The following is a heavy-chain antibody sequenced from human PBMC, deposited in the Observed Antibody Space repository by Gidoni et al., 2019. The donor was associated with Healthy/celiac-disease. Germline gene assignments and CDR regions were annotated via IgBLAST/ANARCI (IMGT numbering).Heavy chain of an antibody. V-gene: IGHV1-69*02. CDR3: ARGVAAAGTVFDP. D-gene: IGHD6-13*01. CDR1: GGTFSSYT. J-gene: IGHJ5*02. Sequence: GGTFSSYTISWVRQAPGQGLEWMGRIIPILGIANYAQKFQGRVTITADKSTSTAYMELSSLRSEDTAVYYSARGVAAAGTVFDPWGQGTLVTVSS. CDR2: IIPILGIA.